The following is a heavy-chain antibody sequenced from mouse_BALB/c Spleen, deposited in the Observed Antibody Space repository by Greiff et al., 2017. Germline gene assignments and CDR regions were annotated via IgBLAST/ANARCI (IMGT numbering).Heavy chain of an antibody. CDR3: AIMITTSYAMDY. CDR1: GFTFSIYT. D-gene: IGHD2-4*01. J-gene: IGHJ4*01. Sequence: EVQRVESGGGLVQPGGSLKLSCAASGFTFSIYTMSWVRQTPEKRLEWVAYISNGGGSTYYPDTVKGRFTISRDNAKNTLYLQMSSLKSEDTAMYYCAIMITTSYAMDYWGQGTSVTVSS. CDR2: ISNGGGST. V-gene: IGHV5-12-2*01.